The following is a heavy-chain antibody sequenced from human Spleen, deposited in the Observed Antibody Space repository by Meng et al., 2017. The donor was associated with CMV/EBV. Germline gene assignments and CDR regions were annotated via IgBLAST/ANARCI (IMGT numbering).Heavy chain of an antibody. V-gene: IGHV1-69*10. J-gene: IGHJ6*02. CDR3: ARVTSFSYAMDV. CDR2: IIPVLQTP. Sequence: SVKVSCKASGGTFRSYAISWVRQAPGQGLEWMGGIIPVLQTPTYEEKFHGRLTFTADKSTSTTYMQLSSLRPEDTAIYFCARVTSFSYAMDVWGQGTAVTVSS. CDR1: GGTFRSYA. D-gene: IGHD6-6*01.